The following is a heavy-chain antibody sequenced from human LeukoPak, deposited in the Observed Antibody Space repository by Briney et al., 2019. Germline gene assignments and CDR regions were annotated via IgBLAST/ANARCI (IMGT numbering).Heavy chain of an antibody. CDR1: GYSITIGYY. D-gene: IGHD3-3*01. CDR3: ARIGTDFWSGSFDY. Sequence: SETLSLTCAVSGYSITIGYYWGWFRQPPGKGLEWIGSIHHSGITYYNPSLKSRVTISVATSKNQFSLNLSSVTAADTAVYYCARIGTDFWSGSFDYWGQGSLVTVSS. J-gene: IGHJ4*02. CDR2: IHHSGIT. V-gene: IGHV4-38-2*01.